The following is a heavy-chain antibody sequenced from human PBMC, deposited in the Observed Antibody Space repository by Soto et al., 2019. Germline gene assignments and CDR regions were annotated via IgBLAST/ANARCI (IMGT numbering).Heavy chain of an antibody. CDR2: ISSNSAYI. V-gene: IGHV3-21*01. J-gene: IGHJ5*02. D-gene: IGHD6-13*01. CDR3: TRDASRDSSARGWFDP. CDR1: GFTFSTYA. Sequence: LSLSCSTSGFTFSTYAMNWVRQAPGKGLEWVSTISSNSAYIYYTDALRGRFTISRDNAKNSLHLQMNSLRAEDTAVYYCTRDASRDSSARGWFDPWGPGTLVTVSS.